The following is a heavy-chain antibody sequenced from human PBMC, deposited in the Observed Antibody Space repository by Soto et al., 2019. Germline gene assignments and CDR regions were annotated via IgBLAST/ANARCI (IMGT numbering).Heavy chain of an antibody. Sequence: GGSLRLSCAASGFTFSSYWMHWVRQAPGKGLVWVSRINSDGSSTSYADSVKGRFTISRDNAKNTLYLQMNSLRAEDTAVYYCARVGPLTNAFDIWGQGTMVTVSS. CDR2: INSDGSST. J-gene: IGHJ3*02. CDR1: GFTFSSYW. V-gene: IGHV3-74*01. D-gene: IGHD3-3*01. CDR3: ARVGPLTNAFDI.